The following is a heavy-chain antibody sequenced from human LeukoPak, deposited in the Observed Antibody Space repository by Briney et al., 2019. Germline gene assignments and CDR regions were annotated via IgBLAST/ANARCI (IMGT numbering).Heavy chain of an antibody. J-gene: IGHJ3*02. V-gene: IGHV3-30-3*01. CDR1: GFTFSSYA. CDR3: ARDGVEMATISPSGTGSVAFDI. Sequence: GGSLRLSCAASGFTFSSYAMHWVRQAPGKGLEWVAVISYDGSNKYYADSVKGRFTISRDNSKNTLYLQMNSLRAEDTAVYYCARDGVEMATISPSGTGSVAFDIWGQGTMVTVSS. D-gene: IGHD5-24*01. CDR2: ISYDGSNK.